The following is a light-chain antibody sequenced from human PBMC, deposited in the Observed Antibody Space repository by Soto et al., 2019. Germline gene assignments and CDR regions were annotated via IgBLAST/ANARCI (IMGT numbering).Light chain of an antibody. Sequence: QSALTQPPSASGSPGQSVTISCTGTSSEVCGYNYVSWYQQHPGKAPKLMIYEVSKRPSGVPDRFSGSKSGNTASLTVSGLQAEDEADYYCSSYAGSNNLVFGGGTKVTVL. CDR3: SSYAGSNNLV. CDR1: SSEVCGYNY. J-gene: IGLJ2*01. CDR2: EVS. V-gene: IGLV2-8*01.